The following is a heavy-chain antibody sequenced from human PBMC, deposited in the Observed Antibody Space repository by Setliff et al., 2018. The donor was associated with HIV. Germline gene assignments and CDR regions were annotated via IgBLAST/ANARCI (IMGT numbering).Heavy chain of an antibody. CDR1: GFTFSRFW. CDR3: VRGETYAHWPKGDY. CDR2: INNDTTTT. Sequence: PGGSLRVSCAASGFTFSRFWMHWVRQAPGQGLVWVSGINNDTTTTTYADSVKGRFTISRDNSKTMVFLRMNSLRPEDSAMYYCVRGETYAHWPKGDYWGQGTLVTVSS. D-gene: IGHD3-16*01. J-gene: IGHJ4*02. V-gene: IGHV3-74*01.